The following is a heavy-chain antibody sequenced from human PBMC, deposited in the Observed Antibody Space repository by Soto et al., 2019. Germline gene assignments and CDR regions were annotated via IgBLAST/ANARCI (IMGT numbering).Heavy chain of an antibody. Sequence: SGPTLVNPTQTLTLTCTFSGFSLSTSGVGVAWIRQPPGKALECLALIYWDDDKRYSPSLRNRLTITKDTSRNQVVLTMTSMDPVDTATYYCAHSLSSGWYVDYWGQGTLVTVSS. V-gene: IGHV2-5*02. J-gene: IGHJ4*02. CDR3: AHSLSSGWYVDY. CDR1: GFSLSTSGVG. D-gene: IGHD6-19*01. CDR2: IYWDDDK.